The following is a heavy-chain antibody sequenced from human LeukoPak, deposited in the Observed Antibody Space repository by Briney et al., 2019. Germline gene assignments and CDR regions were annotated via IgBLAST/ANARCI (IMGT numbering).Heavy chain of an antibody. D-gene: IGHD6-13*01. V-gene: IGHV3-30-3*01. CDR1: GFTFSNYA. Sequence: PGGSLRLSCAASGFTFSNYAMLWVRQAPGKGLEWVAFISHDGSNPHYADSVKGRFTISRDNSKNTLYLQMNSLRPEDTAVYYCTRAATSIAAAGTSYYYYYYYMDVWGKGTTVTVSS. CDR3: TRAATSIAAAGTSYYYYYYYMDV. J-gene: IGHJ6*03. CDR2: ISHDGSNP.